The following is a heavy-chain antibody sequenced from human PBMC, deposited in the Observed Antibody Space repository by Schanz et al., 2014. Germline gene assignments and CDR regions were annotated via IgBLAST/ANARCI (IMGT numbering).Heavy chain of an antibody. D-gene: IGHD6-25*01. Sequence: DVQLVESGGGLVQPGGSLSLACAASRFTFSNSWVGWVRQAPGKGLESVASINNDGSQKFYVDSVKGGFAVSRANPKTSLYLQMNSLIMEDTAVSYCVSGYTSGFRGQGTLVTVSS. CDR2: INNDGSQK. CDR1: RFTFSNSW. J-gene: IGHJ4*02. CDR3: VSGYTSGF. V-gene: IGHV3-7*01.